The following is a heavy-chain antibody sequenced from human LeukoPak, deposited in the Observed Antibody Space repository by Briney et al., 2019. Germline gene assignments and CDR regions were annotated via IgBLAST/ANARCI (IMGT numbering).Heavy chain of an antibody. D-gene: IGHD6-19*01. CDR2: IYYRGST. CDR3: ARGQLWYSSGWDLFDY. CDR1: GDSISSSSYY. V-gene: IGHV4-39*01. Sequence: PSETLSLTCTVSGDSISSSSYYWGWIRQPPGKGLEWIGSIYYRGSTYYNPSLKSRVTISVDTSKNQFSLRLTSVTAADTAVYYCARGQLWYSSGWDLFDYWGQGTLVTVSS. J-gene: IGHJ4*02.